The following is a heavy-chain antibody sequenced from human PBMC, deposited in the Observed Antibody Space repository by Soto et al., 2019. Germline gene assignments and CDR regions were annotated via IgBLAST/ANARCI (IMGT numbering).Heavy chain of an antibody. CDR3: AKVIVAAGPIEY. D-gene: IGHD5-12*01. CDR1: GFTFTNYA. CDR2: ISGSAIST. V-gene: IGHV3-23*01. Sequence: EVQLLESGGGLVQPGGSLRLSCAASGFTFTNYAMIWVRQAPGKGLEWVSSISGSAISTSYADSVKDRFTISRDNPKNTLYLQMNSLRADDTAVYYCAKVIVAAGPIEYWGQGTLVTVSS. J-gene: IGHJ4*02.